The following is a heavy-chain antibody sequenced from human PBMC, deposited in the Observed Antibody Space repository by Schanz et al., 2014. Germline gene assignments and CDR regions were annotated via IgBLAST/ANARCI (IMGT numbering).Heavy chain of an antibody. CDR2: INPNSGGT. V-gene: IGHV1-2*02. CDR3: AREAYDSSGYEFDY. D-gene: IGHD3-22*01. Sequence: VQLVQSGSELRKPGSSVKVSCKASGGTFSSYTISWVRQAPGQGLEWMGRINPNSGGTNYAQKFQGRVTMTRDTSISTAYMELSRLRSDDTAVYYCAREAYDSSGYEFDYWGQGTLVTVSS. CDR1: GGTFSSYT. J-gene: IGHJ4*02.